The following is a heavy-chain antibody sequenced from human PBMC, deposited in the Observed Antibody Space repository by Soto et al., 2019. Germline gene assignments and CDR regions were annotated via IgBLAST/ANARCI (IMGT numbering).Heavy chain of an antibody. CDR1: GFTFSSYG. CDR3: AKADSLDDTNYYYYGMDV. V-gene: IGHV3-30*18. J-gene: IGHJ6*02. D-gene: IGHD1-1*01. CDR2: ISYDGSNK. Sequence: GGSLRLSCAASGFTFSSYGMHWVRQAPGKGLEWVAVISYDGSNKYYADSVKGRFTISRDNSKNTLYLQMNSLRAEDTAVYYCAKADSLDDTNYYYYGMDVWGQGTTVTVSS.